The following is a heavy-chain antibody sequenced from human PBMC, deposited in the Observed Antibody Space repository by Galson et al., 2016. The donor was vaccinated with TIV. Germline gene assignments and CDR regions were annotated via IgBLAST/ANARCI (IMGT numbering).Heavy chain of an antibody. V-gene: IGHV3-23*01. CDR3: AKDRITYSFRGAFDL. CDR2: INVGGENT. J-gene: IGHJ3*01. CDR1: GLTFRNAW. D-gene: IGHD2-15*01. Sequence: SLRLSCAVSGLTFRNAWMNWVRQTPGKGLEWVAVINVGGENTIYADTVKGRFTVSRDNPINTLYLQMNSLRSEDTAIYYCAKDRITYSFRGAFDLLGQGTMVTVSS.